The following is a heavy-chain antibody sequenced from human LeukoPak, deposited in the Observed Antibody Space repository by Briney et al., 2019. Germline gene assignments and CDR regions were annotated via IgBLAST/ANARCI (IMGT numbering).Heavy chain of an antibody. CDR1: GFSFSHAW. CDR3: TTSPQWLEN. Sequence: GGSLRLSCAASGFSFSHAWMTWVRQAPGKGLEWIGRIQSETDGGTTDYAAPVKGSFTISRDDSKNMLYLQMNSLKNEDTAVYYCTTSPQWLENWGQGTLVTVSP. V-gene: IGHV3-15*01. CDR2: IQSETDGGTT. D-gene: IGHD6-19*01. J-gene: IGHJ4*02.